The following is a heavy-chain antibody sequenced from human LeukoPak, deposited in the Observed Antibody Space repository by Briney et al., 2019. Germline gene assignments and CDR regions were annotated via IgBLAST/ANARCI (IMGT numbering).Heavy chain of an antibody. CDR3: ATGHSYGYDY. CDR2: MSGSGGTI. V-gene: IGHV3-23*01. Sequence: GGSLRLSCVASGFSFSNYALAWVRQAPGKGLEWVAVMSGSGGTIEYEGSVKGRFTISRDNAKNTLYLQMNSLRADDSGVYYCATGHSYGYDYWGQGVLVTVSS. CDR1: GFSFSNYA. D-gene: IGHD5-18*01. J-gene: IGHJ4*02.